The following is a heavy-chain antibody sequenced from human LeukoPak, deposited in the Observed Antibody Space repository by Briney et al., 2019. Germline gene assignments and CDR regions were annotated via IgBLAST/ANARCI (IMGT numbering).Heavy chain of an antibody. D-gene: IGHD5-24*01. CDR3: AKGISADGYNFERGADY. CDR1: GXXXXTYV. Sequence: SGXXXXTYVMSWVRQAPGKGLEWVSSVGGSGHVTYYADSVKGQFTISRDNSKNTLFLQMNSLKVEDTAMYYCAKGISADGYNFERGADYWGQGTLVTVSS. J-gene: IGHJ4*02. CDR2: VGGSGHVT. V-gene: IGHV3-23*01.